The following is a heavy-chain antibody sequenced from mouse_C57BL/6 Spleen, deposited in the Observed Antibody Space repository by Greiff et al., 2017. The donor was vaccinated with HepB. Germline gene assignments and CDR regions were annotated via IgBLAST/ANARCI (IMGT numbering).Heavy chain of an antibody. CDR3: ASFYSNYWYFDV. V-gene: IGHV1-64*01. D-gene: IGHD2-5*01. CDR2: IHPNSGST. J-gene: IGHJ1*03. CDR1: GYTFTSYW. Sequence: QVHVKQPGAELVKPGASVKLSCKASGYTFTSYWMHWVKQRPGQGLEWIGMIHPNSGSTNYNEKFKSKATLTVDKSSSTAYMQLSSLTSEDSAVYYCASFYSNYWYFDVWGTGTTVTVSS.